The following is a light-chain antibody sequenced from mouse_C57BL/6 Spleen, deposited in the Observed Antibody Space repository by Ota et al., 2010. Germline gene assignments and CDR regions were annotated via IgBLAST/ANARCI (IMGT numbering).Light chain of an antibody. V-gene: IGKV17-121*01. CDR2: RQ. CDR1: LILIDD. J-gene: IGKJ4*01. CDR3: LQSDNLPFT. Sequence: ETTVTQSPASLSIGYRXKSHHQMHNQHLILIDDMNWYQQKPGEPPKLLIFRRQLLFRPGVPSRFSSSGYGTDFVFTIENMLSEDVADYYCLQSDNLPFTFGSGTKLEIK.